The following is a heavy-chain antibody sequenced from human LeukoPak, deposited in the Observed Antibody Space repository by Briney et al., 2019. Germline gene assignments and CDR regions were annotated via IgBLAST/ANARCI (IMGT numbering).Heavy chain of an antibody. D-gene: IGHD2-8*02. V-gene: IGHV4-61*02. Sequence: SETLSLTCTVSGGSISSSSYYWSWIRQPAGKGLEWIGRIYTSGSTNYNPSLKSRVTMSVDTSKNQFSLKLSSVTAADTAVYYCARTWSASRGYFDLWGRGTLVTVSS. CDR1: GGSISSSSYY. CDR2: IYTSGST. CDR3: ARTWSASRGYFDL. J-gene: IGHJ2*01.